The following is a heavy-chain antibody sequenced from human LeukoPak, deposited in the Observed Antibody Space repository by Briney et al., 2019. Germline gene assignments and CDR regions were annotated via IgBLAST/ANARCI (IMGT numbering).Heavy chain of an antibody. Sequence: SETLSLTCTVSGGSISSGSYYWSWIRQPAGKGLEWIGRIYTSGSTNYNPSLKSRVTISVDTSKNQFSLKLSSVTAADTAVYYCARGDRPDCYLDYWGQGTLVTVPS. D-gene: IGHD6-6*01. V-gene: IGHV4-61*02. CDR1: GGSISSGSYY. CDR3: ARGDRPDCYLDY. J-gene: IGHJ4*02. CDR2: IYTSGST.